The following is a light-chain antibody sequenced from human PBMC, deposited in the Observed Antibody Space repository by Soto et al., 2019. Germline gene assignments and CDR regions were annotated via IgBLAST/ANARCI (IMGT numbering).Light chain of an antibody. V-gene: IGLV2-8*01. CDR1: NSDVGGYNY. Sequence: QSALTQPPSASGSPGQSVTISCTGTNSDVGGYNYVSWYQQHPGKAPKLIISKITERPSGVPDRFSGSKSGSTASLTVSGLQADDEADYYCSSYAGTTNDVLFGGGTKLTVL. J-gene: IGLJ2*01. CDR3: SSYAGTTNDVL. CDR2: KIT.